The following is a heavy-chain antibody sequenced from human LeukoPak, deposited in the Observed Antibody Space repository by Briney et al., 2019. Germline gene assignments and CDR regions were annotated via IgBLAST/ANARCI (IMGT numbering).Heavy chain of an antibody. J-gene: IGHJ4*02. CDR3: ARGAGYSGYDFDF. D-gene: IGHD5-12*01. CDR2: IYYSGST. Sequence: PSETLSLTCTVSGGSISSVGYYWSWIRQHPGKGLEWIGYIYYSGSTYYTPSLKSRVTISVDTSKNQFSLKLTSVTAADTAVYYCARGAGYSGYDFDFWGQGTLVTVSS. V-gene: IGHV4-31*03. CDR1: GGSISSVGYY.